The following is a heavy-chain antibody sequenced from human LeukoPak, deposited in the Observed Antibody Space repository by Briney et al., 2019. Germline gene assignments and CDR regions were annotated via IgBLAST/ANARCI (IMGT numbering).Heavy chain of an antibody. J-gene: IGHJ4*02. D-gene: IGHD5-24*01. V-gene: IGHV3-7*01. CDR2: IQPDGSEK. CDR3: AIYSDGRKHDY. CDR1: GYSISNYW. Sequence: GGSLRLSCAASGYSISNYWMSWVRRAPGEGLQWVATIQPDGSEKYYVDSVRGRFTVSRDNAWNSLYLQMDSLTVEDTAVYYCAIYSDGRKHDYWGQGTLVTVSS.